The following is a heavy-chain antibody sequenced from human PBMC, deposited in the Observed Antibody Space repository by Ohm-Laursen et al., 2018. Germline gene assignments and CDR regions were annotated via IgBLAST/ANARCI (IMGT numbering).Heavy chain of an antibody. V-gene: IGHV3-30*03. J-gene: IGHJ5*02. D-gene: IGHD2-15*01. CDR3: ARVEGGYCSGGSCHNWFDP. CDR1: GFTFSDYV. Sequence: SLRLSCAASGFTFSDYVMHWVRQAPGKGLEWVASTSYDGSNKYYADSVKGRLTISRDNSKNTLHLQMNSLRAEDTALYHCARVEGGYCSGGSCHNWFDPWGQGTLVTVSS. CDR2: TSYDGSNK.